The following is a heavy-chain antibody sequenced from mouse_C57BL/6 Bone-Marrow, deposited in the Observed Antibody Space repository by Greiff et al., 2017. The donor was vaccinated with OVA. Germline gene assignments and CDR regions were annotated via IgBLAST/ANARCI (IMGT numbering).Heavy chain of an antibody. V-gene: IGHV1-82*01. CDR2: IYPGDGDT. CDR3: ANYYGSTPYYFDY. J-gene: IGHJ2*01. Sequence: QVQLQQSGPELVKPGASVKISCKASGYAFSSSWMNWVKQRPGKSLEWIGRIYPGDGDTNYNGKFKGKATLTADKSSSTAYMQLSSLTSEDSAVYFCANYYGSTPYYFDYWGQGTTLTVSS. D-gene: IGHD1-1*01. CDR1: GYAFSSSW.